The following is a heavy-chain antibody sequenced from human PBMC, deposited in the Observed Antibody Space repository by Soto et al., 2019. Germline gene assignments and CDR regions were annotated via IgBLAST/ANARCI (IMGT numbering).Heavy chain of an antibody. D-gene: IGHD4-17*01. CDR2: IIPKFGTT. V-gene: IGHV1-69*13. Sequence: VASVKVSCKASGGTFSTYGINWVRLAPGQGFGWMGWIIPKFGTTKNAQKFQGRVTLTADESTNTAYMELKYLRSEDTAVYFCAREVDPYYGGNSLSLDYWGQGTLVTVSS. CDR3: AREVDPYYGGNSLSLDY. CDR1: GGTFSTYG. J-gene: IGHJ4*02.